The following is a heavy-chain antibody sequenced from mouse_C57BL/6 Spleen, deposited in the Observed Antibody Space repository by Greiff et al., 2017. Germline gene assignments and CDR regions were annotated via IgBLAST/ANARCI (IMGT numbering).Heavy chain of an antibody. CDR3: ARDYGRD. V-gene: IGHV1-50*01. D-gene: IGHD1-1*01. CDR2: IDPSDSYT. Sequence: QVQLQQPGAELVKPGASVQLSCKASGYTFTSYWMQWVKQRPGQGLEWIGEIDPSDSYTNYNQKFKGKATLTVDTSSSTAYMQLSSLTSEDSAVYYCARDYGRDWGQGTTLTVSS. J-gene: IGHJ2*01. CDR1: GYTFTSYW.